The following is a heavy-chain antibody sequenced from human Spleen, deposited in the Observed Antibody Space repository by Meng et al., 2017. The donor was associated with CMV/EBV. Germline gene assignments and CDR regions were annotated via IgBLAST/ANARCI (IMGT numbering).Heavy chain of an antibody. J-gene: IGHJ4*02. CDR1: WGARSSYY. Sequence: VPLRQRGPGLVKPSETLSLTVTFSWGARSSYYWSWIRRPAGKGLEWIGRIYTSGSTNYNPSLKSRVTMSVDTSKNQFSLKLSSVTAADTAVYYCARAGEAGYSSSWALDYWGQGTLVTVSS. V-gene: IGHV4-4*07. CDR3: ARAGEAGYSSSWALDY. CDR2: IYTSGST. D-gene: IGHD6-13*01.